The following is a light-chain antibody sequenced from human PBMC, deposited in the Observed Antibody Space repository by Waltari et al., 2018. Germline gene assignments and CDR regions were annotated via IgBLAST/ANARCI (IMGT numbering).Light chain of an antibody. J-gene: IGKJ4*01. CDR3: QQYDTSPLT. Sequence: CSTTHTVRPTYSACYNQKPCPAPTLLIYVASSRATRIPVRFSGSGSGTEFSLTISSLEPEDFAVYYCQQYDTSPLTFGGGTKVEIK. V-gene: IGKV3-20*01. CDR2: VAS. CDR1: HTVRPTY.